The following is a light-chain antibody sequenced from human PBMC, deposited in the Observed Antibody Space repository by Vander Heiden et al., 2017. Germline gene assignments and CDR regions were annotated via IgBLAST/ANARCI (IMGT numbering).Light chain of an antibody. Sequence: DIVMTQSPLSLPVTPGEPASISCRSSQSLLHSNGYNYLDWYLQKPGQSPQLLIYLGSNRASGVPDRFSGSGSGIDFTLKISRVDAEDVGVYYCRQALQTPQTFGGGTKVEIK. V-gene: IGKV2-28*01. CDR3: RQALQTPQT. CDR1: QSLLHSNGYNY. CDR2: LGS. J-gene: IGKJ4*01.